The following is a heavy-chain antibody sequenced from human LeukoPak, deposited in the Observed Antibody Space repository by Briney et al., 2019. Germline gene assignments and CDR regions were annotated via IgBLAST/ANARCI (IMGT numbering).Heavy chain of an antibody. CDR3: ARPGTGNYFDY. J-gene: IGHJ4*02. CDR2: IYQSGST. CDR1: GYSISSGYY. V-gene: IGHV4-38-2*01. Sequence: SETLCLTCAVSGYSISSGYYWGWIRQPPGKGLEWIGTIYQSGSTYYNPSLKSRVTISVDTSENQLSLKMTTVTAADTAVYYCARPGTGNYFDYWGQGTLVTVSS. D-gene: IGHD1-14*01.